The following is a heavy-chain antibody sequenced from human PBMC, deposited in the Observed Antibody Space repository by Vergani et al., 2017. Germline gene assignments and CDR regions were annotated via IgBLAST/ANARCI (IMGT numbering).Heavy chain of an antibody. Sequence: EVQLVESGGGLVQPGGSLRLSCAASGFTFSSYWMHWVRQAPGKGLVWVSRINSDGSSTSYADSVKGRFTISRDNAKNTLYLQMNSLRAEDTAVYYCARVGRVTSQRSSVAGTDYYYGMDVWGQGTTVTVSS. CDR3: ARVGRVTSQRSSVAGTDYYYGMDV. D-gene: IGHD6-19*01. J-gene: IGHJ6*02. V-gene: IGHV3-74*01. CDR1: GFTFSSYW. CDR2: INSDGSST.